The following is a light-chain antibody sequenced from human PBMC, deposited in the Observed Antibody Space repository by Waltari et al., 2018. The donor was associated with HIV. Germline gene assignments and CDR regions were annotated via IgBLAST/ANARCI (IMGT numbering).Light chain of an antibody. J-gene: IGLJ1*01. Sequence: SSELTQDPVVSVALGQTIKIRCQGDNLRSFFANWYQHRPGQAPVLGVYGGNRRPSGIPDRFSASNSGNTSSLIISNSQAVDEADYFCHSRDTDGDHYVFGGGTRVIV. CDR1: NLRSFF. CDR2: GGN. CDR3: HSRDTDGDHYV. V-gene: IGLV3-19*01.